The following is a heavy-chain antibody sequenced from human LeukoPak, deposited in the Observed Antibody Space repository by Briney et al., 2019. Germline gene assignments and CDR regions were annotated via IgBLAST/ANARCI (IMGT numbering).Heavy chain of an antibody. D-gene: IGHD5-24*01. CDR3: ARDGYSPNWFDP. V-gene: IGHV1-18*01. Sequence: ASVKVSCKPSGYTFTSYGINWVRQAPGQGLEWMGWISAYNGNTNYAQKLQGRVTMTTDTSTSTAYMELRSLRSDDTAVYYCARDGYSPNWFDPWGQGTLVTVSS. CDR1: GYTFTSYG. J-gene: IGHJ5*02. CDR2: ISAYNGNT.